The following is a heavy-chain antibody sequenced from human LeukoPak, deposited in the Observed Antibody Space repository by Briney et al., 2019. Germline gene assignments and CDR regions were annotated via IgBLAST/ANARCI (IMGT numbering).Heavy chain of an antibody. CDR1: GFTFSSYA. D-gene: IGHD3-22*01. CDR3: ATHYYDSSGYYSPDY. V-gene: IGHV3-30-3*01. J-gene: IGHJ4*02. Sequence: GGSLRLSCAASGFTFSSYAMYWVRQAPGKGLEWVTIISYDGSNKYYADSVKGRFTISRDNSKNTLYLQMNSLRAVDTAVYYCATHYYDSSGYYSPDYWGQGTLVTVSS. CDR2: ISYDGSNK.